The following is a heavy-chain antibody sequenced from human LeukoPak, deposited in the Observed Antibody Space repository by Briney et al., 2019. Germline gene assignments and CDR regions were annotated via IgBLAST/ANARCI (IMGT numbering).Heavy chain of an antibody. CDR2: ISYSGST. CDR1: GGSIRGYF. D-gene: IGHD6-13*01. CDR3: ARLVLAAAGTVDY. Sequence: SETLSLTCTVSGGSIRGYFWNWIRQPPGKGLEWIAYISYSGSTNYNPSLKSRVTISVDTSKNQFSLKLSSVAAADTAVYYCARLVLAAAGTVDYWGQGTLVTVSS. J-gene: IGHJ4*02. V-gene: IGHV4-59*08.